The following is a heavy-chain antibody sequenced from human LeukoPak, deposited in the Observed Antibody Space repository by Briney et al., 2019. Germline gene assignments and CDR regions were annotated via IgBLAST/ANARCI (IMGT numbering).Heavy chain of an antibody. CDR2: IYSGGGST. V-gene: IGHV3-66*01. Sequence: PGGSLRLSCAASGFTVSSNYMSWVRQAPGKGLEWVSVIYSGGGSTYYADSVKGRFTISRDKSKNTLYLQMNSLRAEDTAVYYCAKAMVRGVIMFDPPDYWGQGTLVTVSS. CDR1: GFTVSSNY. D-gene: IGHD3-10*01. J-gene: IGHJ4*02. CDR3: AKAMVRGVIMFDPPDY.